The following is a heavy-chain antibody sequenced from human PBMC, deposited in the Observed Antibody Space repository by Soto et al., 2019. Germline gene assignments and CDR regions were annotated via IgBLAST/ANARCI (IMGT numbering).Heavy chain of an antibody. Sequence: PRLSCAASGFTFSSYGMHWVRQAPGKGLEWVAVIWYDGSNKYYADSVKGRFTISRDNSKNTLYLQMNSLRAEDTAVYYCARGYCSSTSCYLLDYWGQGTLVTVSS. CDR2: IWYDGSNK. D-gene: IGHD2-2*01. CDR1: GFTFSSYG. CDR3: ARGYCSSTSCYLLDY. V-gene: IGHV3-33*01. J-gene: IGHJ4*02.